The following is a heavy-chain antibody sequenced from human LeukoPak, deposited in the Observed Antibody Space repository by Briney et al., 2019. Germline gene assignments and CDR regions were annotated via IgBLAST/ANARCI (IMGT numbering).Heavy chain of an antibody. J-gene: IGHJ5*02. D-gene: IGHD3-10*01. V-gene: IGHV3-21*01. CDR2: ISGTSSFM. CDR3: ARDLHYYGLGP. Sequence: GGSLRLSCVAYGFNFRDYSMNWVRQAPGKGLDWVSGISGTSSFMYYGDSVKGRFTVSRDNAKNSLYLQMESLRVEDTAVYYCARDLHYYGLGPWGQGTLVTVSS. CDR1: GFNFRDYS.